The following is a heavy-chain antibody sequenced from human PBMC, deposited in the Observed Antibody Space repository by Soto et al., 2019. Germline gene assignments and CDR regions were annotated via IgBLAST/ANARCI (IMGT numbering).Heavy chain of an antibody. CDR1: GGTFSRSG. Sequence: QVQLVQSGTEVKKPGASVKVSCKASGGTFSRSGFHWVRQAPGQGLEWMGMIVPSVDTTNYAQEFQARVTISADQFTSTGYMELRSLRSEDTAVYYCARCPQPPDTAAPYAVDVWGQGTRVIVSS. V-gene: IGHV1-69*18. CDR2: IVPSVDTT. D-gene: IGHD5-18*01. J-gene: IGHJ6*02. CDR3: ARCPQPPDTAAPYAVDV.